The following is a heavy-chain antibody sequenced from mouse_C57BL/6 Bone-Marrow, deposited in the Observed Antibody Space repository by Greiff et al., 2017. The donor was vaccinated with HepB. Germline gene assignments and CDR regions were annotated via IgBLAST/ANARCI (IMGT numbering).Heavy chain of an antibody. J-gene: IGHJ4*01. CDR3: AKNEGDYYGSSYAMDY. CDR2: IWRGGST. D-gene: IGHD1-1*01. CDR1: GFSLTSYG. V-gene: IGHV2-5*01. Sequence: VMLVESGPGLVQPSQSLSITCTVSGFSLTSYGVHWVRQSPGKGLEWLGVIWRGGSTDYNAAFMSRLSITKDNSKSQVFFKMNSLQADDTAIYYCAKNEGDYYGSSYAMDYWGQGTSVTVSS.